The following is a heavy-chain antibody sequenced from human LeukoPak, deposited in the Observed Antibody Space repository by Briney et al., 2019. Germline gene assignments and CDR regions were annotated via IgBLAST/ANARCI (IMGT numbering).Heavy chain of an antibody. D-gene: IGHD4-17*01. CDR2: ISYDGSNK. V-gene: IGHV3-30*18. J-gene: IGHJ4*02. CDR1: GFTFSSYG. Sequence: GRALRLSCVASGFTFSSYGMHWVRQAPGKGLEWVAVISYDGSNKYYADSVKGRFTISRDNSKNTVYLQMNSVRAEDTAVYYCAKELGTTGDHWGQGTLVTVSS. CDR3: AKELGTTGDH.